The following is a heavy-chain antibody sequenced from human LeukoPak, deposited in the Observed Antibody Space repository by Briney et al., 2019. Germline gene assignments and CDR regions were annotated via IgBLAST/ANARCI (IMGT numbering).Heavy chain of an antibody. CDR1: GFTFSSYV. CDR3: AKDGLSSSWSRAFDI. J-gene: IGHJ3*02. Sequence: QSGGSLRLSCAASGFTFSSYVMSWVRQAPGKGLEWVSAISGSGATTYYADSVKGRFTISRDNSRSTLYLQMNSLRAEDTAVYYCAKDGLSSSWSRAFDIWGQGTTVTVSS. V-gene: IGHV3-23*01. CDR2: ISGSGATT. D-gene: IGHD6-13*01.